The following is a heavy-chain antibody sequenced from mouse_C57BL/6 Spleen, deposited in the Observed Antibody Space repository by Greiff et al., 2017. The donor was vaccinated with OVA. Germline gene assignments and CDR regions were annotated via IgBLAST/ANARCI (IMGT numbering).Heavy chain of an antibody. CDR2: IYPDSGST. D-gene: IGHD2-5*01. J-gene: IGHJ4*01. V-gene: IGHV1-55*01. CDR3: VYSNCPYAMDY. CDR1: GYTFTSYW. Sequence: QVQLQQPGAELVKPGASVKMSCKASGYTFTSYWITWVKQRPGQGLEWIGDIYPDSGSTNYNEKFKSKATLTVDTSSSTAYMQLSSLTSEDSAVYYCVYSNCPYAMDYWGQGTSVTVSS.